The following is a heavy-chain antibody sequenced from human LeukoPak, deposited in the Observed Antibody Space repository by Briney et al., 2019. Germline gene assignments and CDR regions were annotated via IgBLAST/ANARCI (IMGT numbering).Heavy chain of an antibody. D-gene: IGHD1-26*01. CDR3: AKSGGYGLIDY. J-gene: IGHJ4*01. CDR2: IYYSGST. V-gene: IGHV4-39*01. Sequence: SETLSLTCIVSGVSISSSYYYWGWIRQPPRKGLEWIGSIYYSGSTYYNSSLKSRVTISIDTSKNQVSLNLTSMTAADTAVYYCAKSGGYGLIDYWGQGTLVTVSS. CDR1: GVSISSSYYY.